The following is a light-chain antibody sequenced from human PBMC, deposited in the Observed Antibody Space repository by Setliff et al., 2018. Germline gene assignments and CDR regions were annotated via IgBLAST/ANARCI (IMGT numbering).Light chain of an antibody. J-gene: IGLJ1*01. Sequence: QSVLTQPASVSGSPGQSITISCTGTSSDVGGYNYVSWYQQHPGKAPKLMIYNVGNRPSGVSNRFSGSKSGNTASLTISGLQAEDEADYYCFSYTTGSTRRGVFGTGTKGTVL. CDR1: SSDVGGYNY. CDR3: FSYTTGSTRRGV. CDR2: NVG. V-gene: IGLV2-14*01.